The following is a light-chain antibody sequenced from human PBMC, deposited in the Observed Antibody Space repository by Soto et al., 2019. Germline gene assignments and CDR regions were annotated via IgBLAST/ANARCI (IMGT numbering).Light chain of an antibody. V-gene: IGKV3-15*01. Sequence: DIVMTQSPATLSVSPGERATLYCRASQSVSSNLAWYQQKFGQAPRLLIYGASTRATGIPARFSGSGSGTEFTLTISSLQSEDFAVYYCHQYNNWPPLTFGGGTKVEIK. CDR3: HQYNNWPPLT. J-gene: IGKJ4*01. CDR1: QSVSSN. CDR2: GAS.